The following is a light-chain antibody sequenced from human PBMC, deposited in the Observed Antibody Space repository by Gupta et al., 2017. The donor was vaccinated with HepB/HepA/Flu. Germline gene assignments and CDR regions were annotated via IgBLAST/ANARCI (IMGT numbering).Light chain of an antibody. CDR2: GAS. Sequence: EIVLTQSPGTLSLSPGERATLSCRASQSVSSSYLAWYQQKPGQAPRLLIYGASSRATGIPDRFSGSGSGTDFTLTISGLEPEDFAVYYCQQYGSSPGTFGQGTXVEIK. J-gene: IGKJ1*01. CDR3: QQYGSSPGT. V-gene: IGKV3-20*01. CDR1: QSVSSSY.